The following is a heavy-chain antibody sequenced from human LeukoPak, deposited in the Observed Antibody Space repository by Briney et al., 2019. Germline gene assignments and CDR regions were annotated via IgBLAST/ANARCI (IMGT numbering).Heavy chain of an antibody. J-gene: IGHJ4*02. CDR3: AKFGGSSSSNFFDY. Sequence: GGTLRLSCAASGFTFSSYGMSWVRQAPGKGLERVSTISDNGGGTLYADSVKGRFTISRDNSKNTLYLQMNSLRAEDTAVYYCAKFGGSSSSNFFDYWGQGTLVTVSS. CDR2: ISDNGGGT. D-gene: IGHD2-15*01. CDR1: GFTFSSYG. V-gene: IGHV3-23*01.